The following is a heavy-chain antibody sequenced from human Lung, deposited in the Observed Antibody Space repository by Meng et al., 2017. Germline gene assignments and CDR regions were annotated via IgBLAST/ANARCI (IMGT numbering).Heavy chain of an antibody. V-gene: IGHV4-4*02. CDR3: ARGLGEAVVPRTMFDY. Sequence: QVEVQEAGPGLVKPSGTLSLTCGVSGGSISSSNWWSWVRQPPGKGLEWIGEIYHSGGTKYNPSLKSRVTISVDKSKNQFSLKLSSVTAADTAVYYCARGLGEAVVPRTMFDYWGQGTLVTVSS. D-gene: IGHD2-2*01. J-gene: IGHJ4*02. CDR2: IYHSGGT. CDR1: GGSISSSNW.